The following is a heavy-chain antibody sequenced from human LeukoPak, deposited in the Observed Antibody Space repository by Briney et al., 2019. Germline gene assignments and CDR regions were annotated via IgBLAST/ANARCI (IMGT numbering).Heavy chain of an antibody. CDR2: IKQDGSEN. CDR3: TGEGYCTNSTWYVGTPFDY. D-gene: IGHD2-8*01. V-gene: IGHV3-7*01. J-gene: IGHJ4*02. CDR1: GCTISTYY. Sequence: GGSLRLSCAASGCTISTYYMTWVRQAPGKGLEWVAGIKQDGSENYYVDSVKGRFTISRDNSKSSLPLQMNSLRAEDTAVYFSTGEGYCTNSTWYVGTPFDYWGQGTLVTVSS.